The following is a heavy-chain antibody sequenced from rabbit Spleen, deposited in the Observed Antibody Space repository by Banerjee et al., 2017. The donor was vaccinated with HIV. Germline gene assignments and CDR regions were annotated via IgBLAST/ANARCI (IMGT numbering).Heavy chain of an antibody. D-gene: IGHD8-1*01. CDR1: GVSFSFNSY. CDR3: ARDSGSSFSSYGMDL. J-gene: IGHJ6*01. Sequence: QPLEESGGDLVKPGASLTLTCKASGVSFSFNSYMCWVRQAPGKGLEWIACIDSGNSGFTYFASWAKGRFTISKTSSTTVTLQMTSLTAADTATYFCARDSGSSFSSYGMDLWGPGTLVTVS. V-gene: IGHV1S40*01. CDR2: IDSGNSGFT.